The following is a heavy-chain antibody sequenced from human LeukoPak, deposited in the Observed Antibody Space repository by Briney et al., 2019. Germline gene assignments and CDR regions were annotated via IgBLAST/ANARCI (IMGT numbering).Heavy chain of an antibody. CDR3: AGTYYYDSSGFDVFDI. CDR1: GGTFSSYA. CDR2: IIPIFGTA. V-gene: IGHV1-69*05. D-gene: IGHD3-22*01. Sequence: SVKVSCKASGGTFSSYAISWVRQAPGQGLEWMGGIIPIFGTANYAQKFQGRVTITTDESTSTAYMELSSLRSEDTAVYYCAGTYYYDSSGFDVFDIWGQGTMVTVSS. J-gene: IGHJ3*02.